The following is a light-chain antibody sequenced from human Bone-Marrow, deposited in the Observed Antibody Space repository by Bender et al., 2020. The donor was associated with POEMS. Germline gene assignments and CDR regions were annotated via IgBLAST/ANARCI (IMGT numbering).Light chain of an antibody. CDR2: ADD. V-gene: IGLV1-44*01. CDR1: SIGRNP. CDR3: STWDDRLNAWL. Sequence: QSALAQPRSVSGSPGQSVTISCSGGSIGRNPINWYQQLPGTAPRPVIYADDRRPSWVPNRFSASKSGSSASLAISGLQSEDAADYYCSTWDDRLNAWLFGGGTKLTVL. J-gene: IGLJ3*02.